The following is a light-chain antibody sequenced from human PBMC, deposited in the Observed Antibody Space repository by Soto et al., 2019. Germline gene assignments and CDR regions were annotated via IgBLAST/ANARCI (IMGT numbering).Light chain of an antibody. J-gene: IGLJ2*01. CDR1: SSDIGRYSY. CDR3: SSYSTTSSPHVL. CDR2: EVS. Sequence: QSALTQPASVSGSPGQSIAISFTGTSSDIGRYSYVSWYQQHPGKAPKLIIYEVSYRPSGVSTRFSGSKSDNTASLTISGLQAEDEADYFCSSYSTTSSPHVLFGGGTKVTVL. V-gene: IGLV2-14*01.